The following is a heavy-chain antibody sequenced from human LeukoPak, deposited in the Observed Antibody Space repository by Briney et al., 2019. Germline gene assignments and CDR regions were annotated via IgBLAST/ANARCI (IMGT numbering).Heavy chain of an antibody. CDR1: GYTFTGYY. V-gene: IGHV1-2*02. J-gene: IGHJ3*02. D-gene: IGHD1-26*01. CDR3: AREGGSGSYLTAFDI. CDR2: INPNSGGT. Sequence: ASVKVSCKASGYTFTGYYMHWVRQAPGQGLEWMGWINPNSGGTNYAQKFQGRVTMTRDTSISTAYMELSRLRSDDTAVYYCAREGGSGSYLTAFDIWGQGTMVTVSS.